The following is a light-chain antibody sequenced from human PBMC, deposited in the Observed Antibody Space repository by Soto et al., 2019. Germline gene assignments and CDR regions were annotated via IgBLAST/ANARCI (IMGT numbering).Light chain of an antibody. Sequence: DIVMTQSPDSLRVSLGERATISCTSSLNIYFKSNNRNYLAWYQQKTGQPPKLLAYWASTRESGVPDRFTGSGSGTYFTLTIDNVQPDDVAVYYCQQYFITPLTFGGGTKVDIK. CDR1: LNIYFKSNNRNY. V-gene: IGKV4-1*01. J-gene: IGKJ4*01. CDR2: WAS. CDR3: QQYFITPLT.